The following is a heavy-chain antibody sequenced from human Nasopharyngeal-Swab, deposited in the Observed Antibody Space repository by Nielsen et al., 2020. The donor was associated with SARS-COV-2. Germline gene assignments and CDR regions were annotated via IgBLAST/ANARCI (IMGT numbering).Heavy chain of an antibody. CDR2: INAGNGNT. Sequence: ASVKVSCKASGYTFTSYGISWVRQAPGQRLEWMGWINAGNGNTKYSQKFQGRVTITRDTSASTAYMELSSLRSEDTAVYYCARDRIDPGFDYWGQGTLGTVSS. D-gene: IGHD2/OR15-2a*01. CDR3: ARDRIDPGFDY. CDR1: GYTFTSYG. J-gene: IGHJ4*02. V-gene: IGHV1-3*01.